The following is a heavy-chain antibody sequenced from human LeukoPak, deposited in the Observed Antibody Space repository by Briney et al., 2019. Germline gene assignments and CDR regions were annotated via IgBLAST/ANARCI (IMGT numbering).Heavy chain of an antibody. CDR2: ISGNGDST. V-gene: IGHV3-23*01. Sequence: GGSLRLSCLGSGFKFNDAYMNWVRQAPGKGLEWVSVISGNGDSTHYADAVKGRFTSSRDNSMNTLYLQMNSLRAEDTAVYYCTKSVAGRLDYWGQGSLVTVSS. CDR3: TKSVAGRLDY. CDR1: GFKFNDAY. D-gene: IGHD6-13*01. J-gene: IGHJ4*02.